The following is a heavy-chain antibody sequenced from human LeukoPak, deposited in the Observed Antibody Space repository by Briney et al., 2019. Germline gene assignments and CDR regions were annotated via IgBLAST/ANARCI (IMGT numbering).Heavy chain of an antibody. V-gene: IGHV3-23*01. CDR1: GFTFSSYA. J-gene: IGHJ5*02. CDR2: ISGSGGST. D-gene: IGHD2-15*01. Sequence: GGSLRLSCAASGFTFSSYAMSWVRQAPGKGLEWVSAISGSGGSTYYADSVKGRFTISRDNSKNTLYLQMNSLRSEDTAVYYCAAMYCSGGSCYGEFDPWGQGTLVTVSS. CDR3: AAMYCSGGSCYGEFDP.